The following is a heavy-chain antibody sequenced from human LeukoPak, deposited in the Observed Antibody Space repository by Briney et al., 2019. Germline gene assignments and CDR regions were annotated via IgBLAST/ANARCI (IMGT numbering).Heavy chain of an antibody. CDR3: ARVGAGTRAFDI. J-gene: IGHJ3*02. CDR2: IYYSGST. V-gene: IGHV4-31*03. Sequence: SETLSLTCTVSGGSISSGGYYWSWIRQHPGKGLEWIGYIYYSGSTYYNPSLKSRVTISVDASKNQFSLKLSSVTAADTAVYYCARVGAGTRAFDIWGQGTMVTVSS. CDR1: GGSISSGGYY. D-gene: IGHD3/OR15-3a*01.